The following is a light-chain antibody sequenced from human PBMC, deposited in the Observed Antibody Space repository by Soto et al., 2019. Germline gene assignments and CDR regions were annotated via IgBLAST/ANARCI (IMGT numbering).Light chain of an antibody. CDR2: DVS. Sequence: EIVITQSPDTLSVSPGERATLSCMAGQGVTTNFAWYQQKSGQSPRLLIYDVSIRATGVPARFSGTGSETDFTLTISGLQSEDFAFYYCKQYNDWPRTFGIGTTGDIK. J-gene: IGKJ1*01. CDR3: KQYNDWPRT. CDR1: QGVTTN. V-gene: IGKV3-15*01.